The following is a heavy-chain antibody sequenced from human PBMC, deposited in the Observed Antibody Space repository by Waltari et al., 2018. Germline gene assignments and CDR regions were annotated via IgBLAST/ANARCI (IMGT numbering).Heavy chain of an antibody. Sequence: QVQLVQSGAEVKKPGSSVKVSCKASGVTFSSYAITWVRPAPGQGLEWMGGIIPIFGTANYAQKFQGRVTITADESTSTAYMELSSLRSEDTAVYYCASYIVVVVAAINDAFDIWGQGTMVTVSS. CDR1: GVTFSSYA. CDR3: ASYIVVVVAAINDAFDI. V-gene: IGHV1-69*12. D-gene: IGHD2-15*01. CDR2: IIPIFGTA. J-gene: IGHJ3*02.